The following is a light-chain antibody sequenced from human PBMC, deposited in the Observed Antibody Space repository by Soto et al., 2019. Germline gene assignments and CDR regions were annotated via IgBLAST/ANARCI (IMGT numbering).Light chain of an antibody. Sequence: DIEMTQSPSTLSASVGDRVTITCRASQSISSWLAWYQQKPGKAPKVLIYKASILESGVPSRFSGSGSGTDFTLTISSLQPDDFATYYCQQYNSYPCTFGQGTKVEIK. CDR2: KAS. V-gene: IGKV1-5*03. CDR1: QSISSW. J-gene: IGKJ2*02. CDR3: QQYNSYPCT.